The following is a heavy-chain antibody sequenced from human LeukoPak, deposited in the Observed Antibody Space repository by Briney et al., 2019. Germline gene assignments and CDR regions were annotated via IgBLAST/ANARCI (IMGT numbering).Heavy chain of an antibody. CDR2: IYYSGTT. CDR3: AKGAGGFSYYNWFDP. J-gene: IGHJ5*02. D-gene: IGHD5-18*01. Sequence: SDTLSLTCTVSGGYISSTTYYWGWLRQPPGKGLEWTGSIYYSGTTHYSPSLESRVTISVDTSKDQFSLKLASVTAADTAIYYCAKGAGGFSYYNWFDPWGQGTLVTVSS. CDR1: GGYISSTTYY. V-gene: IGHV4-39*07.